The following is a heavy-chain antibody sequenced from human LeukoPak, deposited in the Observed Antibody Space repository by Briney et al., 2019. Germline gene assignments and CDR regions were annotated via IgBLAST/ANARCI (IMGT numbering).Heavy chain of an antibody. D-gene: IGHD2-2*02. J-gene: IGHJ4*02. CDR2: IYYSGST. Sequence: SETLSLTCTVSGGSISSSSYYWGWIRQPPGKGLEWIGSIYYSGSTYYNPSLKSRVTISVDTSKNQFSLKLSSVTAADTAVYYCASPTLMTEDIVVVPAAIPRTFDYWGQGTLVTVSS. CDR1: GGSISSSSYY. CDR3: ASPTLMTEDIVVVPAAIPRTFDY. V-gene: IGHV4-39*01.